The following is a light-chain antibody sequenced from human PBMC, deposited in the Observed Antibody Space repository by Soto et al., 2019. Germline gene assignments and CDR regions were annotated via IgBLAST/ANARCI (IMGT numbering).Light chain of an antibody. Sequence: QSVLTQPASVSGSPGQSITISCTGTSSDVGGYNYVSWYQQHPGKAPKLMIYEVSNRPSGVSNRFSGSKSGNTASLTISGLQAEDEADYYCGTWDSSLSAGWVFGGGTKLTVL. J-gene: IGLJ3*02. CDR3: GTWDSSLSAGWV. V-gene: IGLV2-14*01. CDR2: EVS. CDR1: SSDVGGYNY.